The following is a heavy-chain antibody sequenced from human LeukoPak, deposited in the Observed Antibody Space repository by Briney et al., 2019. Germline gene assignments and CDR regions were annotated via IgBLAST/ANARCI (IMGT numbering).Heavy chain of an antibody. CDR1: GLTFRNYA. CDR3: APDLRRSDWSVDD. V-gene: IGHV3-23*01. D-gene: IGHD3-9*01. Sequence: GGSLRLSCAASGLTFRNYAMTWVRQAPGKGLEWVSLISESGGNTNYADSVKGRFSISRDNSKNTLYLQMNSLRVEDTALYYCAPDLRRSDWSVDDWGQGTRVTVSS. CDR2: ISESGGNT. J-gene: IGHJ4*02.